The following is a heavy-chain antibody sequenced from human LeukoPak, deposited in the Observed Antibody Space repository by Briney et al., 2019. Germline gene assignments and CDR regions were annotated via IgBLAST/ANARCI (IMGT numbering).Heavy chain of an antibody. CDR2: ISGSGGST. D-gene: IGHD5-12*01. J-gene: IGHJ4*02. CDR1: GFTFSSYA. V-gene: IGHV3-23*01. CDR3: AKETGCSGYDYGDY. Sequence: TGGSLRLSCAASGFTFSSYAMSWVRQAPGKGLEWVSGISGSGGSTYYADSVKGRFTISRDNSKNTLYLQMNSLRAEDTAVYYCAKETGCSGYDYGDYWGQGTLVTVSS.